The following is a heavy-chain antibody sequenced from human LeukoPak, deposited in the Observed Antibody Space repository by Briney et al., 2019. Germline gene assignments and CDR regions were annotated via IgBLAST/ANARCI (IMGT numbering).Heavy chain of an antibody. CDR3: ARGRRRDDYNR. J-gene: IGHJ4*02. D-gene: IGHD4-4*01. CDR1: GGSFSGYY. Sequence: PSETLSLTCAVYGGSFSGYYWSWIRQPPGKGLEWIGEINHSGSTNYNPSLKSRVTISVDTSKNQFSLKLSSVTAADTAVYYCARGRRRDDYNRWGQGTLVTVSS. V-gene: IGHV4-34*01. CDR2: INHSGST.